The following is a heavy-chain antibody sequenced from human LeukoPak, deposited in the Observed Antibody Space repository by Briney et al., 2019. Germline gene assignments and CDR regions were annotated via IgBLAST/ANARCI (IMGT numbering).Heavy chain of an antibody. V-gene: IGHV4-59*01. D-gene: IGHD1-26*01. J-gene: IGHJ6*03. Sequence: SETLSLTCTVSGGSISSYYWSWIRQPPGKGLGWIGYIYYSGSTNYNPSLKSRVTISADTSKNQFSLKLSSVTAADTAVYYCAGAQLGDYYYYMDVWGKGTTVTVSS. CDR1: GGSISSYY. CDR2: IYYSGST. CDR3: AGAQLGDYYYYMDV.